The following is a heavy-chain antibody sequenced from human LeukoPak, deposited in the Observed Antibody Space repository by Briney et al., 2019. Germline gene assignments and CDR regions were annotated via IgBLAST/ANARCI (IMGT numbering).Heavy chain of an antibody. CDR1: GFTFNSYA. J-gene: IGHJ4*02. V-gene: IGHV3-23*01. Sequence: PGASLTLSCAASGFTFNSYARRWLPHAPGKGLKWVTAIRGSGGSTYYADPVKGPFTISREHSKNTLYLQMSSLRDEDTDVYYCAKDPGDTAMVPFDYWGQGTLVTVSS. CDR2: IRGSGGST. D-gene: IGHD5-18*01. CDR3: AKDPGDTAMVPFDY.